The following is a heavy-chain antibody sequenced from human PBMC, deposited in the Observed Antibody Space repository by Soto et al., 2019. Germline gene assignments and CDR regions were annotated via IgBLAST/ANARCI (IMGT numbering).Heavy chain of an antibody. Sequence: EVQLLESGGDLVQPGGSLRLSCAASGFTFSPYAMSWVRQAPGKGLEWVSAISGSGGSTYYADSVKGRFTISRDKSKNTLYLQMNSLRAEDTAVYYCAKDRTTAMSGRLDPWGQGTLVTVSS. CDR1: GFTFSPYA. J-gene: IGHJ5*02. V-gene: IGHV3-23*01. CDR3: AKDRTTAMSGRLDP. CDR2: ISGSGGST. D-gene: IGHD6-19*01.